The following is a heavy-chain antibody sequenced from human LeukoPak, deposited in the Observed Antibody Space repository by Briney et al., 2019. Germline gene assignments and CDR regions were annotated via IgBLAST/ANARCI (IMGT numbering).Heavy chain of an antibody. CDR2: ISYDGNNK. J-gene: IGHJ4*02. CDR3: AREFLTGYYILDY. CDR1: GFTFSSHV. V-gene: IGHV3-30*04. D-gene: IGHD3-9*01. Sequence: ERSLRLSCVASGFTFSSHVIHWVRQVPGEGLDWVAMISYDGNNKYYADSVKGRFTISRDNSKNTLYLQMNSLRAEDTAVYYCAREFLTGYYILDYWGQGTLVTVSS.